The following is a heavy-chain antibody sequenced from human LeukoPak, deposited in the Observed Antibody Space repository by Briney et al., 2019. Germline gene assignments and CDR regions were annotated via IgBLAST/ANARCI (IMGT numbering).Heavy chain of an antibody. CDR3: AKPLSVAGMRAFDF. CDR1: GGSISSYY. D-gene: IGHD6-19*01. Sequence: SETLSLTCTVSGGSISSYYWSWIRQPPGKGLEWIGYIYYSGSTNYNPSLKSRVTISLDKSKNQFSLKVNSMTAADTAVYYCAKPLSVAGMRAFDFWGQGTLDTVSS. V-gene: IGHV4-59*12. CDR2: IYYSGST. J-gene: IGHJ4*02.